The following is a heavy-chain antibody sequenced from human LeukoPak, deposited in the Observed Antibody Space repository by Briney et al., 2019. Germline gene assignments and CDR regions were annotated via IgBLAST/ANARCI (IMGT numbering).Heavy chain of an antibody. V-gene: IGHV1-69*13. CDR1: GGTFSSYA. J-gene: IGHJ6*02. D-gene: IGHD4-23*01. CDR3: ARATVTDTVGYYYGMDV. Sequence: GASVKVSCKASGGTFSSYAISWVRQAPGQGLEWMGGIIPIFGTANYAQKFQGRVTITADESTSTAYMELSSLRSEDTAVHYCARATVTDTVGYYYGMDVWGQGTTVTVSS. CDR2: IIPIFGTA.